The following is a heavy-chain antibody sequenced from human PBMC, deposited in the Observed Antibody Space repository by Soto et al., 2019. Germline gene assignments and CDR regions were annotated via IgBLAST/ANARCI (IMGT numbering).Heavy chain of an antibody. CDR1: GGSISSYY. Sequence: QVQLQESGPGLVKPSETLSLTCTVSGGSISSYYWSWLRQPPGKGLEWIGYIYYSGSTNYNPSLKSRVTISVDTSKNQFSLKLSSVTAADTAVYYCARGSSGWYESGYFDYWGQGTLVTVSS. D-gene: IGHD6-19*01. CDR2: IYYSGST. CDR3: ARGSSGWYESGYFDY. J-gene: IGHJ4*02. V-gene: IGHV4-59*01.